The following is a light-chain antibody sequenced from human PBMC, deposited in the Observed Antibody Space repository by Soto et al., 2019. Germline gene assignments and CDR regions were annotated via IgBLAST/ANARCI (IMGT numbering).Light chain of an antibody. CDR1: QSVSNNY. CDR3: QQYGSSGT. CDR2: GAS. J-gene: IGKJ1*01. V-gene: IGKV3-20*01. Sequence: EIVLTQSPGTLSLSPGERATLSCRASQSVSNNYLAWYQQKPGQAPRLLIYGASNRATGTPDRFSGSGSGTEFTLTISRLEPEDFAVYDCQQYGSSGTFGQGTKVDI.